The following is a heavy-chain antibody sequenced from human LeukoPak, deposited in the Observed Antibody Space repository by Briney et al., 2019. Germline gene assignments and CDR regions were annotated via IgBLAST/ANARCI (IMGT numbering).Heavy chain of an antibody. J-gene: IGHJ4*02. D-gene: IGHD5-12*01. Sequence: GRSLRLSCAASGFTFSSYAMHWVRQAPGKGLEWVAVISYDGSNKYCADSVKGRFTISRDNSKNTLYLQMNSLRAEDTAVYYCASGGSGYDLDYWGQGTLVTVSS. V-gene: IGHV3-30*04. CDR2: ISYDGSNK. CDR3: ASGGSGYDLDY. CDR1: GFTFSSYA.